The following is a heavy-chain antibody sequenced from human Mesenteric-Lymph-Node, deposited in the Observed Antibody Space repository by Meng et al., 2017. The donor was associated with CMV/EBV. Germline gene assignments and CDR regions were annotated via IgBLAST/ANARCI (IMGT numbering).Heavy chain of an antibody. Sequence: GGSLRLSCATSGFTFSSYAMSWVRQAPGKGLEWVSAISGSGGSTNYADSVKGRFTISRDNAKNSLYLQMNSLRAEDTAVYYCARWKPRIDYWGQGTLVTVSS. V-gene: IGHV3-23*01. J-gene: IGHJ4*02. CDR3: ARWKPRIDY. D-gene: IGHD1-1*01. CDR2: ISGSGGST. CDR1: GFTFSSYA.